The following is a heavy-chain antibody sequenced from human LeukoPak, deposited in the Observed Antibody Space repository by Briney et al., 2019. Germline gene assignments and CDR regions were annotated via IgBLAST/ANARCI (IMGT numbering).Heavy chain of an antibody. CDR1: GFTFSSYG. CDR3: AKKVATHLDY. V-gene: IGHV3-30*18. J-gene: IGHJ4*02. Sequence: QPGRSLRLSCAASGFTFSSYGMHWVRQAPGKGLEWVAVISYDGSNKYYADSVKGRFTVSRDNSKNTLYLQMNSLRAEGTAVYYCAKKVATHLDYWGQGTLVTVSS. CDR2: ISYDGSNK. D-gene: IGHD1-26*01.